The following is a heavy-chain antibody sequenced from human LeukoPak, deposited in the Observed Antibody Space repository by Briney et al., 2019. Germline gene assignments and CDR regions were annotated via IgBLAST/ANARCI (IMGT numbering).Heavy chain of an antibody. J-gene: IGHJ3*01. D-gene: IGHD1-7*01. Sequence: SGPTLVKPTQTLTLTCNFSGFSLSTSGVAVAWIRQPPGKALEWLALIYWDDDKRYRSSLKSRLTLTKDTSENQVALTMTNMDPVDSGTYYCAHRTARTTRGFDVWGQGAVVTASS. CDR1: GFSLSTSGVA. CDR2: IYWDDDK. CDR3: AHRTARTTRGFDV. V-gene: IGHV2-5*02.